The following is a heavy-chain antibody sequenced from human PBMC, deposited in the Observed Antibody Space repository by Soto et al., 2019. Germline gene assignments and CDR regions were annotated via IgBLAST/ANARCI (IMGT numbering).Heavy chain of an antibody. CDR1: GFTFSSYG. V-gene: IGHV3-30*18. CDR2: ISYDGSNK. CDR3: AKDTVIVVVVAAFDY. D-gene: IGHD2-15*01. J-gene: IGHJ4*02. Sequence: QVQMVESGGGVVQPGRYLSLSCGASGFTFSSYGIHWVRQAPGKGLEWVAVISYDGSNKYYADSVKGRFTISRDNSKNTLYLQMNSLRAEDTAVYYCAKDTVIVVVVAAFDYWGQGTLVTVSS.